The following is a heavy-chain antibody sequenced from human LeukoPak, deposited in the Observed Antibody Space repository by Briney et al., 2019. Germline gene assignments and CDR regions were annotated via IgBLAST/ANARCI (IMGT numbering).Heavy chain of an antibody. CDR3: ARVPAAGTRWFDP. Sequence: ASVKVSCKASGYTFTGYYMHWVRQAPGQGLEWMGRINPNSGGTNYAQKFQGRVTMTRDTSISTAYMELSRLRSDDTAVYYCARVPAAGTRWFDPWGQGTLVTVSS. D-gene: IGHD6-13*01. CDR1: GYTFTGYY. V-gene: IGHV1-2*06. CDR2: INPNSGGT. J-gene: IGHJ5*02.